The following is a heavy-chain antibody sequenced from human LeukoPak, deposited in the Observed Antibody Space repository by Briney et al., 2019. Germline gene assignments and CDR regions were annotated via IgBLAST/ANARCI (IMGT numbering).Heavy chain of an antibody. CDR3: ARLPDVSGWPFDY. V-gene: IGHV4-4*09. CDR1: VDSLRRDF. J-gene: IGHJ4*02. CDR2: IRSSGRT. D-gene: IGHD6-19*01. Sequence: SETLSLTCTVCVDSLRRDFWTWIRQPPGKGLEWIVYIRSSGRTEYNPSLNSPFTISIQTSNNHFSLNSTSLTAADTAIYYCARLPDVSGWPFDYWGQGSLVTVSS.